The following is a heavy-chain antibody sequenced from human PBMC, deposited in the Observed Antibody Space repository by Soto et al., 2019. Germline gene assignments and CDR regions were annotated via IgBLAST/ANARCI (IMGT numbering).Heavy chain of an antibody. CDR3: ARCIAAAGPIDY. D-gene: IGHD6-13*01. Sequence: QVQLQESGPGLVKPSGTLSLTCAVSGGSISSSNWWSWVRQPPGKGLEWIGEIYHSGSTNYNPSRKSRDTIPVDKSKHLFSLKLSSVTAADTAVYYCARCIAAAGPIDYWGQGTLVTVSS. V-gene: IGHV4-4*02. CDR1: GGSISSSNW. J-gene: IGHJ4*02. CDR2: IYHSGST.